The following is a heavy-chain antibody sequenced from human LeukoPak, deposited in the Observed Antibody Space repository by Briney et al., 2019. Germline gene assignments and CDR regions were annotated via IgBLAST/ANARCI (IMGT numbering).Heavy chain of an antibody. J-gene: IGHJ4*02. Sequence: GGSLRLSCAASGFTFDDYAMHWVRQAPGKGLEWVSGISWNSGSIGYAGSVKGRFTISRDNSKNTLYLQVGSLRAEDMAVYFCARGLTGSSWGGPFDFWGQGTLVTVSS. CDR3: ARGLTGSSWGGPFDF. CDR1: GFTFDDYA. V-gene: IGHV3-9*03. CDR2: ISWNSGSI. D-gene: IGHD6-13*01.